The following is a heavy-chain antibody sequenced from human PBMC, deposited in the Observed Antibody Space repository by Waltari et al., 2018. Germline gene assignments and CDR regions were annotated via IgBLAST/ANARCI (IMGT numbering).Heavy chain of an antibody. J-gene: IGHJ4*02. D-gene: IGHD5-12*01. Sequence: EVQLLESGGGLVQPGGSLRLSCAASGFTFSSHAMRWVRQAPGKGLEWVSAISGSGGSTYYADSVKGRFTISRDNSKNTLYLQMNSLRAEDTAVYYCAKRYSGYDYAFDYWGQGTLVTVSS. CDR2: ISGSGGST. V-gene: IGHV3-23*01. CDR1: GFTFSSHA. CDR3: AKRYSGYDYAFDY.